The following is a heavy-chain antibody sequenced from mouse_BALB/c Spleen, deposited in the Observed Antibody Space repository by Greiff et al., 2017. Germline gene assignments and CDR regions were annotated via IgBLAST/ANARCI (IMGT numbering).Heavy chain of an antibody. CDR2: INPSTGYT. CDR1: GYTFTSYW. CDR3: ARPYGSSPFAD. J-gene: IGHJ3*01. Sequence: VQLQQSGAELATPGASVTMSCKASGYTFTSYWMHWVKQRPGQGLEWIGYINPSTGYTEYNQKFKDKATLTADKSSSTAYIQLSSLTSEDSAVYYCARPYGSSPFADWGQGTLVTVSA. D-gene: IGHD1-1*01. V-gene: IGHV1-4*01.